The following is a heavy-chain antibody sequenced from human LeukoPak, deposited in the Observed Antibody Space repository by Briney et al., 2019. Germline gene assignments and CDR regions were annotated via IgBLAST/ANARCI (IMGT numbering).Heavy chain of an antibody. CDR3: ARDRDALRN. CDR1: GYTFTSYG. J-gene: IGHJ4*02. CDR2: ISAYKGNT. Sequence: ASVKVSCKASGYTFTSYGISWVRQAPGQGLEWRGWISAYKGNTNDAQKLHGRSTMTTNTSTSTAYMERMSVRSEDTGVYSCARDRDALRNWGQGTLVTVSS. V-gene: IGHV1-18*01. D-gene: IGHD1-14*01.